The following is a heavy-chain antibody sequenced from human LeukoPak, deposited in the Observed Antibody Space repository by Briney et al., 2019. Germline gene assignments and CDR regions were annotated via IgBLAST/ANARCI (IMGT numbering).Heavy chain of an antibody. D-gene: IGHD6-19*01. CDR1: GGSISSYY. CDR3: ARPEVRYSSGWDAFDI. CDR2: IYYSGST. J-gene: IGHJ3*02. V-gene: IGHV4-59*08. Sequence: SETLSLTCTVSGGSISSYYWSWIRQPPGKGLEWIGYIYYSGSTNYNPSLKSRVTISVDTSKNQFSLKLSSVTAADTAVYYCARPEVRYSSGWDAFDIWGQGTMVTVSS.